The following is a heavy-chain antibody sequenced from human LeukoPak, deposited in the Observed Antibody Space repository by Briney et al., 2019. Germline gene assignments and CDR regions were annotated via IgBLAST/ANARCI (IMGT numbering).Heavy chain of an antibody. CDR3: VRVSPLTFYYYMDV. D-gene: IGHD2/OR15-2a*01. CDR2: ISRGSTKI. J-gene: IGHJ6*03. V-gene: IGHV3-21*01. Sequence: GESLRLSCAASQFTFDYHDMNWVRQAPGKGLEWVSSISRGSTKITYADSVKGRFTISRDNAKNSLYLQMNSLRVEDTAVYYCVRVSPLTFYYYMDVWGKGTTVTVSS. CDR1: QFTFDYHD.